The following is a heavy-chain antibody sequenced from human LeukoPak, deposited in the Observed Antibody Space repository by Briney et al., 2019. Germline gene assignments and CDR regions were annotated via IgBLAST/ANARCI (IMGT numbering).Heavy chain of an antibody. J-gene: IGHJ4*02. Sequence: ASVKVSCKASGYSLTGYYMHWVRQAPGQGLEWMGWINPNSGETGYAQEFQGRVSMTRDMSTSTIYMELARLKSDDTAFYYCARWDGYSSSPDYWGQGSLVTVSS. CDR3: ARWDGYSSSPDY. CDR1: GYSLTGYY. CDR2: INPNSGET. V-gene: IGHV1-2*02. D-gene: IGHD6-13*01.